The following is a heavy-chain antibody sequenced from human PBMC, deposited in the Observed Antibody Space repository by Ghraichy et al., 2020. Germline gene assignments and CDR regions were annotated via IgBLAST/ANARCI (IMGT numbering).Heavy chain of an antibody. CDR3: AKFTDIRPNTFDI. Sequence: SETLSLTCTVSGGSISGDYWNWIRQPAGKRLEWIGRVSTSGTTAYNPSLKSRVTMSLDTSNNQFSLRLTSVTAADTAVYYCAKFTDIRPNTFDIWGQGTMVTVSS. D-gene: IGHD4-11*01. CDR1: GGSISGDY. CDR2: VSTSGTT. V-gene: IGHV4-4*07. J-gene: IGHJ3*02.